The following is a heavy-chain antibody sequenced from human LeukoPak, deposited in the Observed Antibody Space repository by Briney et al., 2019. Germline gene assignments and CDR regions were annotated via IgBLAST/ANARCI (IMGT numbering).Heavy chain of an antibody. J-gene: IGHJ3*02. Sequence: GGSLRLSCAASGFTFSGYDVHWVRQGTGKGLEWVSGIGTAGDTYYPGSVKGRFTISGENAKNSLYLQMNSLRAGDTAVYYCARDSSGWKAFDIWGQGTMVTVSS. CDR2: IGTAGDT. CDR3: ARDSSGWKAFDI. V-gene: IGHV3-13*04. CDR1: GFTFSGYD. D-gene: IGHD6-19*01.